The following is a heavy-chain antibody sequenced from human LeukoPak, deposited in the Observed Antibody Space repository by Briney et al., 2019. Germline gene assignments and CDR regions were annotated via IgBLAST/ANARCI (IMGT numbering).Heavy chain of an antibody. D-gene: IGHD6-19*01. CDR2: MNPNNGNT. Sequence: ASVEVSCKASGYSFTSSDINWVRQAPGQGLEWMGWMNPNNGNTEYAQKFQGRLTITSNTATFTAYMELSSLTAEDTAIYYCARGSGWRSNFYYYMDVWGKGTTVTVSS. J-gene: IGHJ6*03. V-gene: IGHV1-8*03. CDR3: ARGSGWRSNFYYYMDV. CDR1: GYSFTSSD.